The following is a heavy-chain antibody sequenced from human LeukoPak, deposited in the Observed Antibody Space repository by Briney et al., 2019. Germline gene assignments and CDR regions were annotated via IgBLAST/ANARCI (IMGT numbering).Heavy chain of an antibody. CDR1: GGSFSGFY. J-gene: IGHJ2*01. Sequence: SETLSLTCAVSGGSFSGFYWSWIRQPPGKGLEWIGEMHHSGATSYKPSLRSRVTISGGTSKNQFSLNLNSMTAADTAVYYCARGILGYYYFDLWGRGTLVTVSS. D-gene: IGHD2/OR15-2a*01. CDR2: MHHSGAT. CDR3: ARGILGYYYFDL. V-gene: IGHV4-34*01.